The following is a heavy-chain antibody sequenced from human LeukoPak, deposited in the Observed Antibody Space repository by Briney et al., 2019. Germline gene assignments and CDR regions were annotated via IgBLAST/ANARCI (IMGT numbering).Heavy chain of an antibody. J-gene: IGHJ3*02. D-gene: IGHD3-22*01. CDR2: VSGSGDNT. Sequence: GGSLRLSCAASEFTFSNFAMSWVRQAPGKGLEWVSTVSGSGDNTYYADSVKGRFTISRDNSKNTLSLHMNTLRAEDTAVYYCAKDLLQTFFFDSSGYYSDAFGMWGQGTMVTVSP. CDR1: EFTFSNFA. V-gene: IGHV3-23*01. CDR3: AKDLLQTFFFDSSGYYSDAFGM.